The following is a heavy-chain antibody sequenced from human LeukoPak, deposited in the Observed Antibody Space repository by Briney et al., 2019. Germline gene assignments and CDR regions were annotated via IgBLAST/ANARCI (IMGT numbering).Heavy chain of an antibody. J-gene: IGHJ3*02. CDR2: INPNSGGT. D-gene: IGHD3-3*01. Sequence: ASVKVSCKASGYTFTGYYMHWVRQAPGQGLEWMGWINPNSGGTNYAQKFKGRVTMTRDTSISTAYMELSRLRSDDTAVYYCARDLEWLYPGGAFDIWGQGTMVPVSS. V-gene: IGHV1-2*02. CDR3: ARDLEWLYPGGAFDI. CDR1: GYTFTGYY.